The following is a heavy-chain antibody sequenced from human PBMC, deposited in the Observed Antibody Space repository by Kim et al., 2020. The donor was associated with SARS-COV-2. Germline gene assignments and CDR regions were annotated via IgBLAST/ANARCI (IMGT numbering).Heavy chain of an antibody. CDR2: ISGSGGST. CDR1: GFTFSSYA. CDR3: ASPRGSSGWSHFDY. V-gene: IGHV3-23*01. J-gene: IGHJ4*02. D-gene: IGHD6-19*01. Sequence: GGSLRLSCAASGFTFSSYAMSWVRQAPGKGLEWVSAISGSGGSTYYADSVKGRFTISRDNSKNTLYLQMNSLRAEDTAVYYCASPRGSSGWSHFDYWGQGTLVTVSS.